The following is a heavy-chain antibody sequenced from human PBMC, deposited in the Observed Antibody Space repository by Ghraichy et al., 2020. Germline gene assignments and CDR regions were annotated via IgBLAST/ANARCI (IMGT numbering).Heavy chain of an antibody. CDR2: ISYTGST. D-gene: IGHD3-22*01. CDR3: AGDYYDRSGYYCFDY. CDR1: GGSVSSGSHS. V-gene: IGHV4-61*01. J-gene: IGHJ4*02. Sequence: SETLSLTCTVSGGSVSSGSHSWSWIRQPPGKGLEWIGYISYTGSTNYNPSFKSRVTISVDTSKNQFSLKLGSVTAADTAVYYCAGDYYDRSGYYCFDYWGQGTPVTVSS.